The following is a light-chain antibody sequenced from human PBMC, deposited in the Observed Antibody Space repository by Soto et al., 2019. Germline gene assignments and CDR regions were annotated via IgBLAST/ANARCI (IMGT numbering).Light chain of an antibody. J-gene: IGLJ1*01. Sequence: SYDLTQPPSVSVAPGQTAKITCVGDKIGSKIVHWYKQRPGQAPVAVVFDATDRPSGIPDRISASRSGDTAALTISRVDAGDEADYYCQVWASTAEFFVFGSGTKVTVL. CDR2: DAT. CDR1: KIGSKI. V-gene: IGLV3-21*02. CDR3: QVWASTAEFFV.